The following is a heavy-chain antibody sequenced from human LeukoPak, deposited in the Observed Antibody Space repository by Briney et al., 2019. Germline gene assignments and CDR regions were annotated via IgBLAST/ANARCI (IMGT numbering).Heavy chain of an antibody. CDR1: GFTFSSYG. V-gene: IGHV3-30*03. D-gene: IGHD6-19*01. Sequence: HPGRSLRLSCAASGFTFSSYGMHWVRQAPGKGLEWVAVISYDGSNKYYADSVKGRFTISRDNSKNTLYLQMNSLRAEDTAVYYCALGRVAGTFDHWGQGTLVTVSS. J-gene: IGHJ4*02. CDR3: ALGRVAGTFDH. CDR2: ISYDGSNK.